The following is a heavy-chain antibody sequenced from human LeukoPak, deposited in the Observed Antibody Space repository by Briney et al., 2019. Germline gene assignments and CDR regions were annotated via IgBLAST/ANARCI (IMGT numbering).Heavy chain of an antibody. V-gene: IGHV1-8*03. Sequence: ASVKVSCKASGYTFTVYDINRVRQTPGQGLEWMGWMNPNSGNTGYAQRFQGRLTFTRSTSISTAYMELSSLRSEDTAVYYCARGLGGYDSYYWGQGTLVTVSS. CDR1: GYTFTVYD. CDR3: ARGLGGYDSYY. D-gene: IGHD5-12*01. CDR2: MNPNSGNT. J-gene: IGHJ4*02.